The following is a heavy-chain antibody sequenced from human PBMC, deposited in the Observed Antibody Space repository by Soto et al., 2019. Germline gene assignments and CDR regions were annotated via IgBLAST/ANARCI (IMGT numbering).Heavy chain of an antibody. CDR1: GFSLSTRGVG. CDR3: AHRSRGYAYSFHQ. D-gene: IGHD5-12*01. J-gene: IGHJ4*02. Sequence: QITLKESGPTLVKPTQTLTLTCSFSGFSLSTRGVGVGWIRQPPGKALEWLALIFWDDDKWYTPSLRSRLTTTDDTSKNQVVLTITNLDPVDTATYYCAHRSRGYAYSFHQCGQGTLVTVSS. V-gene: IGHV2-5*02. CDR2: IFWDDDK.